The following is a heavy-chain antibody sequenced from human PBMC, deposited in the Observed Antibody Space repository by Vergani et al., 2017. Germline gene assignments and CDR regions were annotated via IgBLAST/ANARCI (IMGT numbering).Heavy chain of an antibody. CDR3: ARDERAYYDFWSGYYDCDY. CDR2: ISGSGGST. V-gene: IGHV3-23*01. CDR1: GFTFSSYA. Sequence: EVQLLESGGGLVQPGGSLRLSCAASGFTFSSYAMSWVRQAPGKGLEWVSAISGSGGSTYYADSVKGRFTISRDNSKNTLYLQMNSLRAEDTAVYYCARDERAYYDFWSGYYDCDYWGQGTLVTVSS. J-gene: IGHJ4*02. D-gene: IGHD3-3*01.